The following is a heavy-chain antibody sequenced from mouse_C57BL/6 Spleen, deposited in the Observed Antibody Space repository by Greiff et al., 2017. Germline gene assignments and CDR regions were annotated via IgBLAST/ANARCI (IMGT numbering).Heavy chain of an antibody. CDR3: ARWECDGYPYCFDY. V-gene: IGHV1-55*01. CDR1: GYTITSSW. J-gene: IGHJ2*01. CDR2: INPGSGST. Sequence: QVQLQQSGAELVKPGASVKMSCKASGYTITSSWITWVKQRPGQGLEWIGDINPGSGSTNYNQKFQSKATLTVDTSSSTAYMQLSSRTSEDSAVYYCARWECDGYPYCFDYWGQGTTLTVSS. D-gene: IGHD2-3*01.